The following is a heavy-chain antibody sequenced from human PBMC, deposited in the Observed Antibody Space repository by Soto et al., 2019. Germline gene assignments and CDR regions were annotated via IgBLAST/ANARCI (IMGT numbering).Heavy chain of an antibody. J-gene: IGHJ4*02. CDR2: INAGNGNT. D-gene: IGHD3-22*01. Sequence: GASVKVSCKASGYTFTSYAMHWVRQAPGQRLEWMGWINAGNGNTKYSQKFQGRVTITRDTSASTAYMELSSLRSEDTAVYYCARTPLRLTYYYDSSGYYFDYWGQGTLVTVSS. CDR1: GYTFTSYA. V-gene: IGHV1-3*01. CDR3: ARTPLRLTYYYDSSGYYFDY.